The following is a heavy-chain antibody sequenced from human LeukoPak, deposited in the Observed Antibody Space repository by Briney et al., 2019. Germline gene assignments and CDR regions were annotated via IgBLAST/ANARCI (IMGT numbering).Heavy chain of an antibody. Sequence: PGGSLRLSCAASGFTFDDYAMHWVRQAPGKGLEWVSGISWNSGSIGYADSVKGRFTISRDNSKNTLYVQMNSLRAEDTAVYYCAKGTVAGTPRSFDYWGQGTLVTVSS. D-gene: IGHD6-19*01. CDR2: ISWNSGSI. J-gene: IGHJ4*02. CDR1: GFTFDDYA. V-gene: IGHV3-9*01. CDR3: AKGTVAGTPRSFDY.